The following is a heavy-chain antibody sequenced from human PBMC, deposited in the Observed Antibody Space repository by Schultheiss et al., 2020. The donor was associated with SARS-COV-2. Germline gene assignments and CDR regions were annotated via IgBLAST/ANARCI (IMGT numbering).Heavy chain of an antibody. CDR1: GGSISSGSYY. J-gene: IGHJ4*02. CDR3: ARDHVDFYDGDFDY. CDR2: IYTSGST. D-gene: IGHD5/OR15-5a*01. V-gene: IGHV4-61*02. Sequence: SETLSLSCTVSGGSISSGSYYWSWIRQPAGKGLEWIGRIYTSGSTNYNPSLKSRVTISVDTSKGQLSLRLNSVTAADTAVYYCARDHVDFYDGDFDYWGQGTLVTVSS.